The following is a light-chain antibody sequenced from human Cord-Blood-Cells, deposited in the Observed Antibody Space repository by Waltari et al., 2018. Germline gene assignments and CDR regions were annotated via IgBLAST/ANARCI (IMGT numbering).Light chain of an antibody. J-gene: IGLJ2*01. CDR1: SSDVGGYNY. Sequence: QSALTQPASVSGSPGQSITISCTGTSSDVGGYNYVSWYQQHPGKAPKIMIYDVSNRPSGVPNPSSGSKSGITASLTISGLQAEDEADYYCSSYTSSSTVVFGGGTKLTVL. V-gene: IGLV2-14*01. CDR2: DVS. CDR3: SSYTSSSTVV.